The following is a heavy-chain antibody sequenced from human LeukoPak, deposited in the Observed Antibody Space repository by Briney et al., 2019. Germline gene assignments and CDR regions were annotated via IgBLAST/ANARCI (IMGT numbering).Heavy chain of an antibody. CDR3: ARDVDYYGSGSPNWFDP. J-gene: IGHJ5*02. Sequence: GASLTVSCTASGYTITGYDMHWVRQAPGQGLEWMGWINPNSGGTNYAQKFQGRVTMTRDPSISTAYMELSRLRSDDTAVYYCARDVDYYGSGSPNWFDPSGQGTLVTVSS. CDR2: INPNSGGT. D-gene: IGHD3-10*01. V-gene: IGHV1-2*02. CDR1: GYTITGYD.